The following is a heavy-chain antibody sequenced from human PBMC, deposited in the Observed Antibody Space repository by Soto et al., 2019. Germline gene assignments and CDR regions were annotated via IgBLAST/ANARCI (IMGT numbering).Heavy chain of an antibody. Sequence: QVQLVESGGGVVQPGRSLRLSCAASGFTFSSYAMHWVRQAPGKGLEWVAVISYDGSNKYYADSVKGRFTISRDNSKNALYLKMDGLRAEDTAVYYCARGQGVIQLWLAYYYGMDVWGRGSTVTDSS. CDR1: GFTFSSYA. CDR3: ARGQGVIQLWLAYYYGMDV. CDR2: ISYDGSNK. J-gene: IGHJ6*02. V-gene: IGHV3-30-3*01. D-gene: IGHD5-18*01.